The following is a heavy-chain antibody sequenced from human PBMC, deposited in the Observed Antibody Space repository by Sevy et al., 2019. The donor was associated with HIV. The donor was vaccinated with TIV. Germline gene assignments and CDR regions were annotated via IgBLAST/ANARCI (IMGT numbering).Heavy chain of an antibody. D-gene: IGHD3-16*01. Sequence: SETLSLTCTVSGGSISSYYWSWIRQPPGKGLEWIGYIYYSGSTNYNPSLKSRVTISVDTSKNQFSLKLSSVTAADTAVYYCARDFLGVGGAYNWFDPWGQGTLVTVSS. J-gene: IGHJ5*02. CDR1: GGSISSYY. CDR3: ARDFLGVGGAYNWFDP. CDR2: IYYSGST. V-gene: IGHV4-59*01.